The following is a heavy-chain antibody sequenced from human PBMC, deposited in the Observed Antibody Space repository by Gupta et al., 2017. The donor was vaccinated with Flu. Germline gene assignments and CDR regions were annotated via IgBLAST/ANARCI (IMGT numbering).Heavy chain of an antibody. CDR1: GGSLRAYY. D-gene: IGHD6-13*01. V-gene: IGHV4-34*01. CDR2: INYGGGT. CDR3: ARGGGYSGT. Sequence: QVQLQQWGAGLLKPSETLSLTCGVSGGSLRAYYWNWIRQPPGKGLEWIGDINYGGGTNYNPSLESRVTISIDTSNNRFSLQLRSVTAADMAIYYCARGGGYSGTWGQGTLVTVSS. J-gene: IGHJ5*02.